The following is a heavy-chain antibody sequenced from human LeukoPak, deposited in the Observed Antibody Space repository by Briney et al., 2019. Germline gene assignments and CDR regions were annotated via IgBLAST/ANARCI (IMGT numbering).Heavy chain of an antibody. J-gene: IGHJ4*02. CDR2: SGSGGST. CDR3: AKSSTVVTTDFDY. CDR1: GFTFGSYA. D-gene: IGHD4-23*01. V-gene: IGHV3-23*01. Sequence: GGSLRLSCAASGFTFGSYAISWVRQAPGKGLVWVSASGSGGSTYYADSVKGRFTISRDNSKNTLYLQMNSLRAEDTAVYYCAKSSTVVTTDFDYWGQGTLVTVSS.